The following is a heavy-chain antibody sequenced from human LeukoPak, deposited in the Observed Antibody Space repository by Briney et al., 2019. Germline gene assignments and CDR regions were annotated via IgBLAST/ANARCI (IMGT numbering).Heavy chain of an antibody. V-gene: IGHV4-4*07. CDR1: GGSISSYY. CDR3: ARDHRSSGWYGGLDY. D-gene: IGHD6-19*01. Sequence: SETLSLTCTVSGGSISSYYWSWIRQPAGKGLEWIGRIYTSGSTNYNPSLKSRVTMSVDTSKNRFSLKLSSVTAADTAVYYCARDHRSSGWYGGLDYWGQGTLVTVSS. CDR2: IYTSGST. J-gene: IGHJ4*02.